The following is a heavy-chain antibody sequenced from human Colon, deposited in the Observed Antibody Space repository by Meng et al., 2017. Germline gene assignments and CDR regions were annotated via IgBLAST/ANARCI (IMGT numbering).Heavy chain of an antibody. CDR2: INHSGST. CDR1: GGSFRGYY. V-gene: IGHV4-34*01. J-gene: IGHJ5*02. Sequence: QAQLQQWGAGLLKPSETLSLTCAVYGGSFRGYYWSWIRQPPGKGLEWIGEINHSGSTNYNPSLKSRVTISVDTSKNQFSLKLSSVTAADTAVYYCARGRYSGYLPWGQGTLVTVSS. CDR3: ARGRYSGYLP. D-gene: IGHD5-12*01.